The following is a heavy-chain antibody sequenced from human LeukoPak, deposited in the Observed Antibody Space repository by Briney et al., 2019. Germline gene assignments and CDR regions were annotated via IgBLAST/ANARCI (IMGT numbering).Heavy chain of an antibody. D-gene: IGHD2-2*01. Sequence: GGSLRLSCAASGFTFSSYAMSWVRQAPGKGLEWVSAISGSGGSTYYADSVKGRFTISRDNSKNTLYLQMNSLRAEDTAVYYCAKGRRAYCSSTSCPFDYWGQGTLVTVSS. CDR3: AKGRRAYCSSTSCPFDY. CDR2: ISGSGGST. V-gene: IGHV3-23*01. J-gene: IGHJ4*02. CDR1: GFTFSSYA.